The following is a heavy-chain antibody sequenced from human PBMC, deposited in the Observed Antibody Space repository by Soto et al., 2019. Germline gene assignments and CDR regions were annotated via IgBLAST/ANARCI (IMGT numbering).Heavy chain of an antibody. V-gene: IGHV1-69*12. CDR2: IIPIFGTA. J-gene: IGHJ4*02. CDR3: ARDAPGYGDYGRELFDY. D-gene: IGHD4-17*01. CDR1: GGTFSSYA. Sequence: QVQLVQSGAEVKKPGSSVKVSCKASGGTFSSYAISWVRQAPGQGLEWMGGIIPIFGTANYAQKFQGRVTITADDSPSTAYMELSSLRSEDTAVYYCARDAPGYGDYGRELFDYWGQGTLVTVSS.